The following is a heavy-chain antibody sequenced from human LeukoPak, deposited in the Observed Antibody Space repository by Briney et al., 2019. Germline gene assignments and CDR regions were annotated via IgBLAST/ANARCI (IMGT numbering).Heavy chain of an antibody. CDR1: GCSISSSSYY. V-gene: IGHV4-61*05. J-gene: IGHJ6*03. CDR2: IYYSGST. CDR3: ARGGPPGYYYDYYIDV. Sequence: SETLSLTCTVSGCSISSSSYYWGWIRQPPGKGLEWIGYIYYSGSTNFNPSLKSRVTITVDSSKNQFPLKMSSVTAADTAVYFCARGGPPGYYYDYYIDVGGKGTTVTIPS.